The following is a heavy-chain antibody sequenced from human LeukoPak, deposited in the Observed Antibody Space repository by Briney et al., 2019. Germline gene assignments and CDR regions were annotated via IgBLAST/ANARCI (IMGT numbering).Heavy chain of an antibody. V-gene: IGHV1-8*01. J-gene: IGHJ4*02. CDR1: GYTFTSYD. Sequence: ASVKVSCKASGYTFTSYDINWVRQATGQGLEWMGWMNPNSGNTGYAQKFQGRVTMTRNTSISTANMELSSLRSEDTAVYYCARGRTTVRGVSLGYWGQGTLVTVSS. CDR3: ARGRTTVRGVSLGY. D-gene: IGHD3-10*01. CDR2: MNPNSGNT.